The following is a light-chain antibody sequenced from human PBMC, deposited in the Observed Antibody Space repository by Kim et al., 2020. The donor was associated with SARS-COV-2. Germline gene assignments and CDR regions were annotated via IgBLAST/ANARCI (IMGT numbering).Light chain of an antibody. CDR2: QDS. Sequence: VTPGQTARITCSGDKLGDKYACWYQQKPGQSPVLVIYQDSKRPSGIPEQFSGSNSGNTATLTISGTQAMDEADYYCQAWDSSTVVFGGGTQLTVL. J-gene: IGLJ2*01. CDR3: QAWDSSTVV. V-gene: IGLV3-1*01. CDR1: KLGDKY.